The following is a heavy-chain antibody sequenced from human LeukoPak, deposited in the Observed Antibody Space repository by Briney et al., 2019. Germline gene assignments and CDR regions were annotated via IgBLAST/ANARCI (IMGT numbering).Heavy chain of an antibody. J-gene: IGHJ4*02. V-gene: IGHV6-1*01. D-gene: IGHD3-16*01. CDR2: TYDGSKWNN. Sequence: SQTPSLTSVISGDCVSNNSAAWSCIRLSPSSGLELLGRTYDGSKWNNDYAVSLKSRITITPETSKNHFSLHLSSVTPEDTAVYYCARGDIWYFDYWGQRTLVTVAT. CDR3: ARGDIWYFDY. CDR1: GDCVSNNSAA.